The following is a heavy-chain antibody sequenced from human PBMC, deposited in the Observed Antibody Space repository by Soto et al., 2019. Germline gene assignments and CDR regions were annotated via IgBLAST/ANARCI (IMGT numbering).Heavy chain of an antibody. J-gene: IGHJ3*02. CDR3: ARDLPLRYYCDSSGYYPDAFDI. CDR1: GYTFTSYG. Sequence: GASVKVSCKASGYTFTSYGINWARYAPGQGLEWMGWISTYNGNTNYIQKLQGRVTMTTDTSTSTAYMDLRSLRSDDTAVYYCARDLPLRYYCDSSGYYPDAFDIWGQGTMVTVSS. V-gene: IGHV1-18*01. D-gene: IGHD3-22*01. CDR2: ISTYNGNT.